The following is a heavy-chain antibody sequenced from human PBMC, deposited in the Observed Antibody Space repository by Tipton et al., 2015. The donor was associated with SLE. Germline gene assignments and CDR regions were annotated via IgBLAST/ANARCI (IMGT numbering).Heavy chain of an antibody. CDR2: IDRDGSP. V-gene: IGHV4-34*10. CDR1: RGSLTGYS. D-gene: IGHD6-6*01. Sequence: GLVKPSETLSLVCVVNRGSLTGYSWNWIRQFPGKGLEWIGEIDRDGSPNYKSSLQNRVTMSVARSATQFSLKLSSVTAADTAVYYCARFIAARRSFDYWGQGTLVTVSS. J-gene: IGHJ4*02. CDR3: ARFIAARRSFDY.